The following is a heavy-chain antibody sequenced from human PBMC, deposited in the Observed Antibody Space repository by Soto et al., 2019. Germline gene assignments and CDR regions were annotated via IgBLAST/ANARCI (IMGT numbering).Heavy chain of an antibody. CDR2: IYYSGST. Sequence: QLQLQESGPGLVKPSETLSLTCTVSGGSISSSSYYWGWIRQPPGKGLEWIGTIYYSGSTSYNPSLKSRVTISVDTSKNQFSLKLSSVTAADTAVYYCARRLYYDSSGFEGGGMDVWGQGTTVTVSS. J-gene: IGHJ6*02. CDR3: ARRLYYDSSGFEGGGMDV. CDR1: GGSISSSSYY. D-gene: IGHD3-22*01. V-gene: IGHV4-39*01.